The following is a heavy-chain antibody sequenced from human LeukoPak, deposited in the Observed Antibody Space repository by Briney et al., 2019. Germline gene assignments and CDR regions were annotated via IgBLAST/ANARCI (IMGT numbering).Heavy chain of an antibody. D-gene: IGHD5-12*01. J-gene: IGHJ4*02. CDR3: AILATTQLFDY. CDR1: GYTFTDYY. Sequence: ASVKVSCKASGYTFTDYYLHWVRQAPGQGLEWMGWINPNSGGTNYPQKFQGRVTMTRDTSISTAYMELGRLGSDDTAVYYCAILATTQLFDYWGQGTLVTVSS. V-gene: IGHV1-2*02. CDR2: INPNSGGT.